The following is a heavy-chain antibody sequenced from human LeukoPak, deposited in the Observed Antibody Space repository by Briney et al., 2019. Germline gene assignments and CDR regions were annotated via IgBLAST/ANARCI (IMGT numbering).Heavy chain of an antibody. CDR2: FDPEDGET. V-gene: IGHV1-24*01. D-gene: IGHD3-22*01. CDR3: ATGRYYDSSGYYKAWEKYDY. J-gene: IGHJ4*02. Sequence: GASVKVSCKVSGYTLTGLSMHWVQQAPGKGLEWMGGFDPEDGETIYAQKFQGRVTMTEDTSTDTAYMELSSLRSEDTAVYYCATGRYYDSSGYYKAWEKYDYWGQGTLVTVSS. CDR1: GYTLTGLS.